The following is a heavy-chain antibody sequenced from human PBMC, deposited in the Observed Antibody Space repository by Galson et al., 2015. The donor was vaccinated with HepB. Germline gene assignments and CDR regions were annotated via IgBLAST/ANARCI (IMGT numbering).Heavy chain of an antibody. CDR3: ATQSMTAVTPRQDY. CDR1: GFTFSTYA. Sequence: SLRLFCAASGFTFSTYAMHWVRQAPGKGLEWVAVISKDGNEKYHADSVKGRFTLSRDNSRNTLYLQMNSLRAEDTAVYYCATQSMTAVTPRQDYWGQGTLVTVS. V-gene: IGHV3-30-3*01. D-gene: IGHD4-17*01. CDR2: ISKDGNEK. J-gene: IGHJ4*02.